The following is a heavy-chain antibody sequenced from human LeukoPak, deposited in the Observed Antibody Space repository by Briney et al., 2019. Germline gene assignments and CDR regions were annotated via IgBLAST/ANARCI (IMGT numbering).Heavy chain of an antibody. CDR1: GYTFTSYY. J-gene: IGHJ4*02. CDR3: ARDKYYGSGSYFDY. D-gene: IGHD3-10*01. Sequence: SVKVSCKASGYTFTSYYMHWVRQAPGQGLEWMGGIIPIFGTANYAQKFQGRVTITADESTSTAYMELSSLRSEDTAVYYCARDKYYGSGSYFDYWGQGTLVTVSS. V-gene: IGHV1-69*13. CDR2: IIPIFGTA.